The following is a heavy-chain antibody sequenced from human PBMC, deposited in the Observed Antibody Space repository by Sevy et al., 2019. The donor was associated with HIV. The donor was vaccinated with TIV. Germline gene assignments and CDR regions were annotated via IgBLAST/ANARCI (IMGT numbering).Heavy chain of an antibody. CDR3: TRVLGTISPYYYYGLDV. J-gene: IGHJ6*02. D-gene: IGHD3-3*01. V-gene: IGHV3-49*03. CDR2: IRSQTYGGTT. Sequence: GGSLRLSCTGSGFTFGDYAMSWIRQAPGKGLEWVGFIRSQTYGGTTEYAASVKGRFTISRDNSKSIAYLQMNSLKTEGTAVYYCTRVLGTISPYYYYGLDVWGQGTTVTAP. CDR1: GFTFGDYA.